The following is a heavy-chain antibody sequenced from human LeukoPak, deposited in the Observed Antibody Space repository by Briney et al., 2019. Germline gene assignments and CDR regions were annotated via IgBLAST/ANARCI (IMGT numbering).Heavy chain of an antibody. J-gene: IGHJ3*02. V-gene: IGHV4-39*01. D-gene: IGHD5-24*01. CDR3: TRQGRDGYNSVFAFDI. CDR1: GGSISSSSYY. CDR2: IYYSGST. Sequence: SETLSLACTVSGGSISSSSYYWGWIRQPPGKGLEWIGSIYYSGSTYYNPSLKSRVTISVDTSKNQFSLKLSSVTAADTAVYYCTRQGRDGYNSVFAFDIWGQGIMVTVSS.